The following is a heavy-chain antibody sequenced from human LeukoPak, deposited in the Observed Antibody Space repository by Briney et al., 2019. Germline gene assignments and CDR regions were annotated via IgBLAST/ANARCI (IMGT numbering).Heavy chain of an antibody. V-gene: IGHV1-18*01. CDR3: ARNRYGNSGWFDP. CDR2: ISAYNT. Sequence: GASVKVSCKASGYNFIKYGITWVRQAPGQGLEWMGWISAYNTNYAQKFQGRVTMTTDTSTNTAYMELRSLRYDDTAMYYCARNRYGNSGWFDPWGQGTLVTVSS. J-gene: IGHJ5*02. CDR1: GYNFIKYG. D-gene: IGHD4-23*01.